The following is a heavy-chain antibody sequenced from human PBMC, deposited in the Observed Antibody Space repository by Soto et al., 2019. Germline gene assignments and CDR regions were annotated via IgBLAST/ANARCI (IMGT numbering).Heavy chain of an antibody. CDR2: ISYDGDNK. D-gene: IGHD1-1*01. V-gene: IGHV3-30-3*01. CDR1: GFTFSYHA. CDR3: ARGATTSAFSGMDV. Sequence: QVQLVESGGGVVQPGRSLRLSCAASGFTFSYHALNWVRQAPGKGLEWVAVISYDGDNKYIAESVKGRFTISRDNSKNTGSLQMNRLRAEDTAMYFCARGATTSAFSGMDVWGQGTTVTVSS. J-gene: IGHJ6*02.